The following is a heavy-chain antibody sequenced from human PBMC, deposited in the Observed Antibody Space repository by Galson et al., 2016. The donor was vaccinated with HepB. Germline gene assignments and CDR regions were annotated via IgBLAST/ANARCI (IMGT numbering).Heavy chain of an antibody. J-gene: IGHJ4*02. CDR3: VREVYGGALDY. Sequence: LRLSCAASGFTVSSNNMGWVRQAPGKGLEWVSVFYSSGKTAHADSVEGRFTVSRDTSKNMLYLQMNSLRAEDTAIYYCVREVYGGALDYWGQGTLVSVSS. CDR1: GFTVSSNN. CDR2: FYSSGKT. V-gene: IGHV3-53*01. D-gene: IGHD4-23*01.